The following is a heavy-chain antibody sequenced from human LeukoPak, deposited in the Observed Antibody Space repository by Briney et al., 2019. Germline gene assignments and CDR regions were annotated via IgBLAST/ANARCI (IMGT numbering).Heavy chain of an antibody. CDR2: ISCSGNNK. D-gene: IGHD3-16*01. Sequence: PGRSLRLLCASWGLIFRNWDKNGVREARGKAREGGSDISCSGNNKLYTDSAKGRFTISRDHAKNSLYLQMNSLRGEDTALYYCAISGGPTPNDFDYWGQGTLVTVSS. CDR3: AISGGPTPNDFDY. V-gene: IGHV3-48*03. J-gene: IGHJ4*02. CDR1: GLIFRNWD.